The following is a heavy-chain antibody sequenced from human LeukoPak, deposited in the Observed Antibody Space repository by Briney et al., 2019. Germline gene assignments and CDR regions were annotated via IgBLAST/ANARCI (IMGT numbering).Heavy chain of an antibody. CDR2: INPSGGST. Sequence: ASVKVSCKASGYTFTSYYMHWVRQAPGQGLEWMGIINPSGGSTSYAQKFQGRVTMTRDMSTSTVYMELSSLRSEDTAVYYCARVEATVGFAFDIWGQGTMVTVSS. CDR3: ARVEATVGFAFDI. CDR1: GYTFTSYY. J-gene: IGHJ3*02. D-gene: IGHD2-21*02. V-gene: IGHV1-46*01.